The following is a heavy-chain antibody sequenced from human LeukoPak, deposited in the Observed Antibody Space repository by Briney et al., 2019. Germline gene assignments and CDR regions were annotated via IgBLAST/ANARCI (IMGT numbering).Heavy chain of an antibody. Sequence: KASETLSLTCTVSGGSVSSDSYYWSWIRQPPGKGLEWIGYIYYSGSTNYNPSLKSRVTISVDTSKNQFSLKLSSVTAADTAVYYCARGRYCSGGSCFDYWGQGTLVTVSS. CDR1: GGSVSSDSYY. V-gene: IGHV4-61*01. CDR3: ARGRYCSGGSCFDY. D-gene: IGHD2-15*01. CDR2: IYYSGST. J-gene: IGHJ4*02.